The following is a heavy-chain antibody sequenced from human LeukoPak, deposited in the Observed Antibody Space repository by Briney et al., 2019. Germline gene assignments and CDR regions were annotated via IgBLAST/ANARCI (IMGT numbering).Heavy chain of an antibody. D-gene: IGHD3-16*01. CDR2: ISDSGGGT. CDR3: AKVGVGWVAFEY. Sequence: PGGSLRLSCAASGFTFSNFAMSWVRQAPGKGLQWVSAISDSGGGTFYADSVKGRFTISRDNSENTLYLQMNSLRAEDTAVYYCAKVGVGWVAFEYWGQGTLVTVSS. V-gene: IGHV3-23*01. CDR1: GFTFSNFA. J-gene: IGHJ4*02.